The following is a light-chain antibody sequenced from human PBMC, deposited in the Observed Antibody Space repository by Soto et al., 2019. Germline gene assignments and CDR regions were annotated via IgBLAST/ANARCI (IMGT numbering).Light chain of an antibody. CDR1: QSVSNNY. J-gene: IGKJ1*01. Sequence: VVLTQSPGTRSLSPVERGTLSCRASQSVSNNYLAWYQQKPGQAPRLLIYGASNRATGIPDRLSGSGSGTDFTLTISRLEPEDFAVYYCQQYGSSGTFGQGTKVDIK. CDR3: QQYGSSGT. CDR2: GAS. V-gene: IGKV3-20*01.